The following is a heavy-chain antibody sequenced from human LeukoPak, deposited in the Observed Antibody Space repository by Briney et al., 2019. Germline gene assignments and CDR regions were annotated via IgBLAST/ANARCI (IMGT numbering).Heavy chain of an antibody. CDR2: ITSSSSYI. J-gene: IGHJ6*02. Sequence: GGSLRLSCAASAFNFKTFSMNWVRQAPGKGLEWVSSITSSSSYIYYADSVRGRFTISRDNAKNSLYLQMNSLRAEDTAVYYCARDPGGSYYYYGMDVWGQGTTVTVSS. D-gene: IGHD3-10*01. CDR1: AFNFKTFS. CDR3: ARDPGGSYYYYGMDV. V-gene: IGHV3-21*01.